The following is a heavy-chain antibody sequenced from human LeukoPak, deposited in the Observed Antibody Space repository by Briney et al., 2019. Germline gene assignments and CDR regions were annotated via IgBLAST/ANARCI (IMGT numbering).Heavy chain of an antibody. CDR3: ARHIVVVTATHDAFDI. V-gene: IGHV4-31*03. CDR1: GGSISSGDYY. D-gene: IGHD2-21*02. J-gene: IGHJ3*02. Sequence: SETLSLTCTVSGGSISSGDYYWSWIRQPPGKGLEWIGYIFSSGTTDYNPSLKSRVTISVDTSKNQFSLKLSSVTAADTAVYYCARHIVVVTATHDAFDIWGQGTMVTVSS. CDR2: IFSSGTT.